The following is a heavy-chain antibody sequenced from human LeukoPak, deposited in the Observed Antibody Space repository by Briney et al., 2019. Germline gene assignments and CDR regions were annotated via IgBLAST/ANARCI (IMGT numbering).Heavy chain of an antibody. Sequence: SQTLSLTCAISGDSVSSNSVPWSWIRQSPSRGLEWLGRIYYRSKWYNEYAESVKSRITINPDTSKNQFSLQLNSVSPEDTAVYYCARAVVAAGKGLDYWGQGTLVTVSS. CDR3: ARAVVAAGKGLDY. J-gene: IGHJ4*02. CDR1: GDSVSSNSVP. D-gene: IGHD6-13*01. V-gene: IGHV6-1*01. CDR2: IYYRSKWYN.